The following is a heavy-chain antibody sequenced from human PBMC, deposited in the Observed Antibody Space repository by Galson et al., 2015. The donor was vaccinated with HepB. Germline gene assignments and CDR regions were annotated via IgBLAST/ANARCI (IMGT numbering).Heavy chain of an antibody. CDR1: GFTFSSYS. D-gene: IGHD3-22*01. J-gene: IGHJ4*02. CDR2: ISSSSSYI. Sequence: SLRLSCAASGFTFSSYSMNWVRQAPGKGLEWVSSISSSSSYIYYADSVKGRFTISRDNAKNSLYLQMNSLRAEDTAAYYCARGPHLWTYYYDSSGYHIDYWGQGTLVTVSS. CDR3: ARGPHLWTYYYDSSGYHIDY. V-gene: IGHV3-21*01.